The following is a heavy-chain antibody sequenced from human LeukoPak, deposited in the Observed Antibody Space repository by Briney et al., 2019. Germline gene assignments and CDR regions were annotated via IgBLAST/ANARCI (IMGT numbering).Heavy chain of an antibody. CDR2: IYSAGDT. CDR1: GFTVSSNY. V-gene: IGHV3-66*02. CDR3: AREAGDILTGGYIDV. D-gene: IGHD3-9*01. J-gene: IGHJ6*03. Sequence: GGSLRLSCAGAGFTVSSNYMSWVRQAPGKGLEWVSVIYSAGDTYYANSVKGRFTISRDNSKNTLYLQMNSLRAEDTAVYYCAREAGDILTGGYIDVWGKGTTVTVSS.